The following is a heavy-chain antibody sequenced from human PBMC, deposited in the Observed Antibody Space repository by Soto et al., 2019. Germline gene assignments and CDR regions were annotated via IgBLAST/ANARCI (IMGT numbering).Heavy chain of an antibody. CDR1: GYTLSELP. CDR3: ATDLHSPSWRWKSPSSFDY. Sequence: QVQLVQSGAEVKKPGASVKVSCKVSGYTLSELPIHWVRQAPGKGLEWMGGFDPEDEETVYAQKFQGRVTMTEDTSTDTAYMELSSLRSEDTAVYYCATDLHSPSWRWKSPSSFDYWGQGTLVTVSS. J-gene: IGHJ4*02. CDR2: FDPEDEET. D-gene: IGHD1-1*01. V-gene: IGHV1-24*01.